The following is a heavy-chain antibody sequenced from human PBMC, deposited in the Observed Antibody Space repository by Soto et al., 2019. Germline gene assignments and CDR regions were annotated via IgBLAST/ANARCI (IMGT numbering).Heavy chain of an antibody. CDR2: IIPILGTA. Sequence: SVKVSCKASGGTFSSYAISWVRQAPGQGLEWMGGIIPILGTANYAQKFQGRVTITADESTSTAYMELSSLRSEDTAVYYCARERIAARPGWYYYYGMDVWGQGTTVTVSS. CDR1: GGTFSSYA. J-gene: IGHJ6*02. V-gene: IGHV1-69*13. CDR3: ARERIAARPGWYYYYGMDV. D-gene: IGHD6-6*01.